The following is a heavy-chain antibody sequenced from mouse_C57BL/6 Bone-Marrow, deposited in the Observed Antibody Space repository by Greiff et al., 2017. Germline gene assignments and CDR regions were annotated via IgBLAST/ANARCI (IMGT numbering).Heavy chain of an antibody. CDR3: ARGYYGYFDY. J-gene: IGHJ2*01. CDR2: IDPSDSYT. V-gene: IGHV1-69*01. CDR1: GYTFTSYW. Sequence: QVQLQQPGAELVMPGASVKLSCKASGYTFTSYWMHWVKQRPGQGLEWIGEIDPSDSYTNYNQKFKGKSTLTVDKSSSTAYMQLSSLTSADSAVYYCARGYYGYFDYWGQGTTLTVSS. D-gene: IGHD1-1*01.